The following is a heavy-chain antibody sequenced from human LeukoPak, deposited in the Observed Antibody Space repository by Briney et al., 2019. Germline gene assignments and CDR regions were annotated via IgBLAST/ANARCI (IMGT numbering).Heavy chain of an antibody. D-gene: IGHD3-22*01. CDR3: ARATLGIVVVKDAFDI. CDR2: IYYSGST. J-gene: IGHJ3*02. Sequence: SETLSLTCTVTGGSISSGDYYWSWIRQPPGKGLEWIGYIYYSGSTNYNPSLKSRVTISVDTSKNQFSLKLSSVTAADTAVYYCARATLGIVVVKDAFDIWGQGTMVTVSS. V-gene: IGHV4-30-4*01. CDR1: GGSISSGDYY.